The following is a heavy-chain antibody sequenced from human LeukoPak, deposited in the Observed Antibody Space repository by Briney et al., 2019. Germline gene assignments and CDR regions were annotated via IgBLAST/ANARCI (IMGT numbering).Heavy chain of an antibody. CDR2: ISGDGDTA. Sequence: GGSLRLSCAASGFTFTTYAINWVRQAPGKGLEWVSGISGDGDTAYYADSVNGRFTISRDNSRNTVSLHMSSLRAEDTALYYCAKDLALAGTGGGFDAWGQGTRVAVSS. J-gene: IGHJ3*01. CDR1: GFTFTTYA. V-gene: IGHV3-23*01. D-gene: IGHD6-19*01. CDR3: AKDLALAGTGGGFDA.